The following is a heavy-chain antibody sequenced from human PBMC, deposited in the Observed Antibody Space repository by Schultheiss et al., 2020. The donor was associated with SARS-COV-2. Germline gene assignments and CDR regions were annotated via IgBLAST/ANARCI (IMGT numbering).Heavy chain of an antibody. CDR2: INHSGST. CDR3: ARDPLTGTKSPSYYYYMDV. V-gene: IGHV4-34*01. Sequence: SETLSLTYAVYGGSFSGYYWSWIRQPPGKGLEWIGEINHSGSTYYNPSLKSRVTISVDRSKNQFSLKLSSVTAADTAVYYCARDPLTGTKSPSYYYYMDVWGKGTTVTVSS. J-gene: IGHJ6*03. CDR1: GGSFSGYY. D-gene: IGHD1/OR15-1a*01.